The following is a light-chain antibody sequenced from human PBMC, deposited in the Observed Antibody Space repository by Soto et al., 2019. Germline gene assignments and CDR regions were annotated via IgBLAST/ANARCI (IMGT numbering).Light chain of an antibody. J-gene: IGLJ3*02. V-gene: IGLV2-14*01. Sequence: QSALTQPASVSGSPGQSITVSCTGTASDIGSYDYVSWYQHHPGKAPKLMIYEVTKRPSGVSNRFSGSKSDYTPSLTISGLHAVDEAHYSCASYSISTPRWVFGGGTKLTVL. CDR2: EVT. CDR3: ASYSISTPRWV. CDR1: ASDIGSYDY.